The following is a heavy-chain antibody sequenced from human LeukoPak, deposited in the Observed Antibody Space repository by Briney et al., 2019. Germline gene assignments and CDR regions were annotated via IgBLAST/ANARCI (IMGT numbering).Heavy chain of an antibody. D-gene: IGHD2-2*01. Sequence: GGSLRLSCAASGFTFSSYEMNWVRQAPGKGLVWVSRINSDGSITTYADSVRGRFTISRDNANSTLYLQMNSLRAEDTAVYYCASSTQISKYADYWGQGALVTVSS. CDR1: GFTFSSYE. CDR2: INSDGSIT. J-gene: IGHJ4*02. V-gene: IGHV3-74*01. CDR3: ASSTQISKYADY.